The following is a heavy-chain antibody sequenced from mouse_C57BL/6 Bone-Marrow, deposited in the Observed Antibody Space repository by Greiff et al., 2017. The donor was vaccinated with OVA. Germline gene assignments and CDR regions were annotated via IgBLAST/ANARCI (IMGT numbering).Heavy chain of an antibody. CDR2: ISDGGSYT. V-gene: IGHV5-4*01. J-gene: IGHJ1*03. CDR3: ARDSLSDYDNWYFDV. Sequence: EVQRVESGGGLVKPGGSLKLSCAASGFTFSSYAMSWVRQTPEKRLEWVATISDGGSYTYYPDNVKGRFTISRDNAKNNLYLQMSHLKSEDTAMYYCARDSLSDYDNWYFDVWGTGTTVTVSS. CDR1: GFTFSSYA. D-gene: IGHD2-4*01.